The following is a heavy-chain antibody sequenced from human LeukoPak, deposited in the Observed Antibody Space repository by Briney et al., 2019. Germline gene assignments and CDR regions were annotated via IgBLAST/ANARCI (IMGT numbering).Heavy chain of an antibody. CDR3: ARSATLGPTAADHGY. CDR1: GFTFSSYA. Sequence: GGSLRLSCAASGFTFSSYAMSWVRQAPGEGLEWVSSISGSGVSTNHADSVKGRFTISRDNSRNTLYLQMESLRAEDTAVYYCARSATLGPTAADHGYWGQGTLVAVSS. CDR2: ISGSGVST. J-gene: IGHJ4*02. V-gene: IGHV3-23*01. D-gene: IGHD1-1*01.